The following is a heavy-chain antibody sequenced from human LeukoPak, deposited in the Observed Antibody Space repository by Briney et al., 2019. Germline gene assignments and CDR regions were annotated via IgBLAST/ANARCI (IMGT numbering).Heavy chain of an antibody. D-gene: IGHD1-26*01. J-gene: IGHJ4*02. CDR2: ISPDGSEK. V-gene: IGHV3-7*01. CDR3: ARDGGSSGSYPY. Sequence: PGGSLRLSCEASGFTFSTYWMSWVRQAPGKGLEWVANISPDGSEKSYVESVKGRFTISRDKAKNSLYLQMNSLRAEDTALYYCARDGGSSGSYPYWGQGILVTVSS. CDR1: GFTFSTYW.